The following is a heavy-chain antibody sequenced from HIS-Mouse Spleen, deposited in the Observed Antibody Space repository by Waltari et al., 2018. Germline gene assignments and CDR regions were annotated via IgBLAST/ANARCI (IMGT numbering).Heavy chain of an antibody. D-gene: IGHD3-22*01. Sequence: EVQLVESGGGLVKPGGSLRLSCAASGFTFSNAWRSWGRQAPGKGLEWVGRIKRKTDGGTTDYAAPVKGRFTISRDDSKNTLYLQMNSLKTEDTAVYYCTTESHITYYYDSSGYYFDYWGQGTLVTVSS. J-gene: IGHJ4*02. CDR1: GFTFSNAW. CDR3: TTESHITYYYDSSGYYFDY. V-gene: IGHV3-15*01. CDR2: IKRKTDGGTT.